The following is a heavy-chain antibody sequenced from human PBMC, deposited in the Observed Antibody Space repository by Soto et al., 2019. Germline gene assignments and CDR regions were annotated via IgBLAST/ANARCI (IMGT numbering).Heavy chain of an antibody. CDR3: AAARGVCSGGSCYPEDDAFDI. D-gene: IGHD2-15*01. CDR1: GLTFTSSA. V-gene: IGHV1-58*02. Sequence: SVKVSCKASGLTFTSSAMQWVRQARGQRLEWIGWIVVGSSNTNYAQKFQERVTITRDMSTSTAYMELSSLRSEDTAVYYCAAARGVCSGGSCYPEDDAFDIWGQGTMVTVSS. CDR2: IVVGSSNT. J-gene: IGHJ3*02.